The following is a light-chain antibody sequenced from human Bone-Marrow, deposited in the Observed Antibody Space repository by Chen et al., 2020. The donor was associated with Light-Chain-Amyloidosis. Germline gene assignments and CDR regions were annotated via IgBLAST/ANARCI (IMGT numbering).Light chain of an antibody. CDR3: QQYNSYSWT. CDR2: DSS. V-gene: IGKV1-5*01. Sequence: DMPMTQPPSSLSASVGDRVTITCRASQNIHTWLAWDQKKPGKAPKLLIYDSSRLESGVPSRFSGSGSGTEFTLTISSQQPDEFATYYCQQYNSYSWTFGQGTKVEIK. J-gene: IGKJ1*01. CDR1: QNIHTW.